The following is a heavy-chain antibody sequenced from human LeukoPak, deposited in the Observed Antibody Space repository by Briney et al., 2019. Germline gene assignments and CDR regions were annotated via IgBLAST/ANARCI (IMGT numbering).Heavy chain of an antibody. D-gene: IGHD3-10*01. J-gene: IGHJ6*02. CDR3: ARHPAWFGGLYGMDV. Sequence: SETLSLTCTVSGGFISSYYWSWIRQPPGKGLEWIGYIYYSGSTNYNPSLKSRVTISVDTSKNKFSLKLSSVTAADTAVYYCARHPAWFGGLYGMDVWGQGTTVTVSS. CDR2: IYYSGST. V-gene: IGHV4-59*08. CDR1: GGFISSYY.